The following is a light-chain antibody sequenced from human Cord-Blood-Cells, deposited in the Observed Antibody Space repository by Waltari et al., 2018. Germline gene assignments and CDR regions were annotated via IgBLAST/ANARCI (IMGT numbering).Light chain of an antibody. J-gene: IGLJ2*01. CDR2: DVS. V-gene: IGLV2-11*01. CDR1: SSDVGGYNY. CDR3: CSYAGSYTL. Sequence: QSALTQPRSVSGSPGQSVTISCTGTSSDVGGYNYVSWYQQHPVKAPKLMIYDVSKRPSVVPDRFSGSKYGNTASLTISGLPAEDEADYYCCSYAGSYTLFGGGTKLTVL.